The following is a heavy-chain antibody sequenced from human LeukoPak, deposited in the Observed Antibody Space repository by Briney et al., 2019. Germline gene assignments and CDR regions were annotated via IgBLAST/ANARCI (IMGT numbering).Heavy chain of an antibody. CDR2: IYTSGNT. J-gene: IGHJ4*02. V-gene: IGHV4-4*09. Sequence: SETLSLTCTVSGGSISSYYWSWIRQPPGKGLEWIGYIYTSGNTNYNPSLKSRVTISVDTSKNQFSLKLSSVTAADTAVYYCARLRGNYFPDYWGQGTLVTVSS. D-gene: IGHD4-11*01. CDR1: GGSISSYY. CDR3: ARLRGNYFPDY.